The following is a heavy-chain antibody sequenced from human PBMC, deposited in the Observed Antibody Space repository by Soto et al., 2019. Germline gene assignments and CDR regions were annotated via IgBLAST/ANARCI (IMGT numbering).Heavy chain of an antibody. D-gene: IGHD3-22*01. Sequence: ASVKVSCKASGYTFTSSDINWVRQATGQGLEWMGWMNPNSGNTGYTQKFQGRVTMARNTSISTAYMELSSLRSEDTAVYYCARGLYYDSSGSDDAFDIWGQGTMVTVSS. CDR1: GYTFTSSD. CDR3: ARGLYYDSSGSDDAFDI. J-gene: IGHJ3*02. V-gene: IGHV1-8*01. CDR2: MNPNSGNT.